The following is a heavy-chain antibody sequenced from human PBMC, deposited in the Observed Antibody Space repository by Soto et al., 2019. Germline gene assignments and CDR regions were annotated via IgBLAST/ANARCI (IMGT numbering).Heavy chain of an antibody. V-gene: IGHV3-30*04. D-gene: IGHD2-15*01. J-gene: IGHJ4*02. CDR2: ILYDGSKK. CDR3: ARVVAAVRGHFDY. CDR1: GFSFSSYA. Sequence: GGSLRLSCAASGFSFSSYAMHWVRQAPGKGLEWVAVILYDGSKKHYADSVKGRFTISRDNSKNTLDLQMNSLTSEDTAVYYCARVVAAVRGHFDYWGQGTLVTVSS.